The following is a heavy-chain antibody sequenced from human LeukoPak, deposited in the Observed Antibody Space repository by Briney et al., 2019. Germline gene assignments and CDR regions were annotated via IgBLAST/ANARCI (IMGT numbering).Heavy chain of an antibody. Sequence: KPGGSLRLSCAASGFTFSSYSMNWVRQAPGKGLEWVSSISSSSSYIYYADSVKGRFTISRDNAKNSLYLQMNSLRAEDTAVYYCARGDYGDYVSQTDYWGQGTLVTVSA. CDR2: ISSSSSYI. J-gene: IGHJ4*02. V-gene: IGHV3-21*01. CDR1: GFTFSSYS. D-gene: IGHD4-17*01. CDR3: ARGDYGDYVSQTDY.